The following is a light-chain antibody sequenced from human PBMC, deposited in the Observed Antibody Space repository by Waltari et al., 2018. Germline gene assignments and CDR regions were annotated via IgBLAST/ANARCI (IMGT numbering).Light chain of an antibody. CDR3: SSCTTTDTTWV. V-gene: IGLV2-14*01. CDR1: TRDVGIYDY. Sequence: QSALTQPASVSGSRGQSITISRTGTTRDVGIYDYVSCIQVGPGKPPKLIISDVTSRASGVSERLSGSKSGNTASLTISAVQTEDEAIYFCSSCTTTDTTWVFGGGTKLSVL. CDR2: DVT. J-gene: IGLJ3*02.